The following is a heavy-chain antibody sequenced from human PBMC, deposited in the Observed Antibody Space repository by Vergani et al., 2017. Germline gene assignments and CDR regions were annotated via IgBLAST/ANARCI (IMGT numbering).Heavy chain of an antibody. CDR2: ISGSGGST. J-gene: IGHJ5*01. D-gene: IGHD2-8*02. CDR3: VRTEYCTGIACNTRFDS. Sequence: EVQLLESGGDLVQPGGSLRLSCAASGFTFNHYAMNWVRQAPGKGLEWVSGISGSGGSTYYAGSVKGRFTISRDNAKNTVFLQMNNLRADDAGVYYCVRTEYCTGIACNTRFDSWGQGALVTVSS. CDR1: GFTFNHYA. V-gene: IGHV3-23*01.